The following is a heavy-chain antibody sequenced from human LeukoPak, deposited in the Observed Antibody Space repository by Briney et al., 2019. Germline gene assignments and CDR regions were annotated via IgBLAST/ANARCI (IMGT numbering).Heavy chain of an antibody. D-gene: IGHD3-22*01. CDR3: VGSPSSGYYSFDY. CDR1: GASISSQY. J-gene: IGHJ4*02. V-gene: IGHV4-59*11. CDR2: IYYTGST. Sequence: PSETLSLTCTVSGASISSQYWSWIRQPPGKGLEWIGYIYYTGSTNYNPSLRSRVTISVDSSKNQFSLKLSSVTAADTAVYYCVGSPSSGYYSFDYWGQGTLVTVSS.